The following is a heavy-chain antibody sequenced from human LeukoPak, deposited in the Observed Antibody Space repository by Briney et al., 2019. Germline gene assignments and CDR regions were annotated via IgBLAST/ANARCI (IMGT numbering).Heavy chain of an antibody. V-gene: IGHV3-20*04. D-gene: IGHD3-3*01. CDR1: GFSFDDYD. CDR2: IDWKGRPT. J-gene: IGHJ4*02. Sequence: GGSLRLSCAASGFSFDDYDMAWLRQAPGKGLEWVSDIDWKGRPTSYADSVKGRFTISRDNAQKSLYLQMDSLRAEDTAVYYCARDQNDFWSGYYSSNWGQGTLVTVSS. CDR3: ARDQNDFWSGYYSSN.